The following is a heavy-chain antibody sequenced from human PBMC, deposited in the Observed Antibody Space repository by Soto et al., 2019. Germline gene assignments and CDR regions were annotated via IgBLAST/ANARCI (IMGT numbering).Heavy chain of an antibody. D-gene: IGHD3-3*01. CDR1: GGSFSGYY. CDR3: ARGPQRIRFLEWLPYYFDY. CDR2: INHSGST. Sequence: SETLSLTCAVYGGSFSGYYWSWIRQPPGKGLEWIGEINHSGSTNYNPSLKSRVTISVDTSKNQSSLKLSSVTAADTAVYYCARGPQRIRFLEWLPYYFDYWGQGTLVTVSS. J-gene: IGHJ4*02. V-gene: IGHV4-34*01.